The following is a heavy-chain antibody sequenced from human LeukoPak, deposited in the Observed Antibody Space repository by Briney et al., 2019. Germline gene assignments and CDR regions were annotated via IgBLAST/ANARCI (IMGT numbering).Heavy chain of an antibody. CDR2: INHSGST. J-gene: IGHJ4*02. D-gene: IGHD6-13*01. CDR3: ARDSSTWRGFDC. V-gene: IGHV4-34*01. CDR1: GGSFSGYY. Sequence: SETLSLTCAVYGGSFSGYYWSWIRQPPGKGLEWIGEINHSGSTNYNPSLKSRVTISVDTSKNQFSLKLSSVTAADTAVYYCARDSSTWRGFDCWGQGTLVTVSS.